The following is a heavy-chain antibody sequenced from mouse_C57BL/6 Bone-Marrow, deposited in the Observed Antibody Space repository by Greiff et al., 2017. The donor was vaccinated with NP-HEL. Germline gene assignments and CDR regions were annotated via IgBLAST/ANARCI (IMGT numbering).Heavy chain of an antibody. CDR2: ISYDGSN. D-gene: IGHD3-2*02. Sequence: EVKLMESGPGLVKPSQSLSLTCSVTGYSITSGYYWNWIRQFPGNKLEWMGYISYDGSNNYNPSLKNRISITRDTSKNQFFLKLNSVTTEDTATYYCASLSGPYWGQGTSVTVSS. J-gene: IGHJ4*01. CDR1: GYSITSGYY. V-gene: IGHV3-6*01. CDR3: ASLSGPY.